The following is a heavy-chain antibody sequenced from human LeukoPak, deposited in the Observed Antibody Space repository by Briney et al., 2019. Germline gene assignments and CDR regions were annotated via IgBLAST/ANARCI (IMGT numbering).Heavy chain of an antibody. Sequence: KPSETLSLTCTVSGGSISRSSCYWGWIRQPPGKGLEWIGSIFYSGSTYYNPSLKSRVTISVDTSKNQFSLKLSSVTAADTAVYYCARQHPIYDSSGYDDYWGQGTLVTVSS. D-gene: IGHD3-22*01. J-gene: IGHJ4*02. CDR3: ARQHPIYDSSGYDDY. CDR2: IFYSGST. CDR1: GGSISRSSCY. V-gene: IGHV4-39*01.